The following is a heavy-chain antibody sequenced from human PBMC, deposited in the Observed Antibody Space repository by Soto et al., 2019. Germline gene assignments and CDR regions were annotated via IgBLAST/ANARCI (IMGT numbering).Heavy chain of an antibody. CDR2: IYRTGST. J-gene: IGHJ4*02. Sequence: PSETLSPTCAGSGGSFTSNNWWTWVRQPPGQGLEWIGEIYRTGSTNYNPSLKSRVTISLDKSENQFSLKVTSLTAADTAVYYCASRDPGTSVDYWGQGTLVTVSS. D-gene: IGHD1-7*01. CDR1: GGSFTSNNW. CDR3: ASRDPGTSVDY. V-gene: IGHV4-4*02.